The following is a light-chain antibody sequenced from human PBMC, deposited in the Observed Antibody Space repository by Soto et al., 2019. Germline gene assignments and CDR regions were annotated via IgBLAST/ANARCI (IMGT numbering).Light chain of an antibody. CDR1: RSVSDTL. CDR3: QHYGDSSWT. Sequence: EIVLTQSPGTLSLSPGERATLSCRADRSVSDTLLTWFQQKPGQAPRLLIFGTSNRAPGIPDRFSGSGSGTDFTLTISRLEPDDFAVYYCQHYGDSSWTFGHGTKVDIK. J-gene: IGKJ1*01. CDR2: GTS. V-gene: IGKV3-20*01.